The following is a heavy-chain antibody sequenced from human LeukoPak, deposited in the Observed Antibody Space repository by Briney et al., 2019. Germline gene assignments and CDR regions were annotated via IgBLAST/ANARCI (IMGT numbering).Heavy chain of an antibody. Sequence: ASVKVSCKASGGTFSSYAISWVRQAPGQGLEWMGGIIPIFGTANYAQKFQGRVTITADESTSTAYMELSSLRSEDTAVYYCARAGGYSSSWFPSRNWYYMDVWGKGTTVTVSS. V-gene: IGHV1-69*01. CDR2: IIPIFGTA. D-gene: IGHD6-13*01. CDR3: ARAGGYSSSWFPSRNWYYMDV. J-gene: IGHJ6*03. CDR1: GGTFSSYA.